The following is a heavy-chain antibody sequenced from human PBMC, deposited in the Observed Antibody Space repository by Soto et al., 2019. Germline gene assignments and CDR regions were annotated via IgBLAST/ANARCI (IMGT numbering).Heavy chain of an antibody. CDR1: GDSVSSNIAA. V-gene: IGHV6-1*01. CDR3: ARTLGGPRDS. J-gene: IGHJ4*02. Sequence: SQTLSLTCAISGDSVSSNIAAWDWIRQSPSRGLEWLGRTYYRSKWYTDYAVSVRSRITINPDTSENQFTLQLISMTPEDTAAYYGARTLGGPRDSWGQEPLVT. D-gene: IGHD3-16*01. CDR2: TYYRSKWYT.